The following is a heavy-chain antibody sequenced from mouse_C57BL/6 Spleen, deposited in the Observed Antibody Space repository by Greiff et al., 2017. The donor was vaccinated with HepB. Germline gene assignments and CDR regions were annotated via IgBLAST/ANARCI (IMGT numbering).Heavy chain of an antibody. J-gene: IGHJ4*01. D-gene: IGHD2-4*01. V-gene: IGHV2-5*01. CDR2: IWRGGST. Sequence: QVQLKESGPGLVQPSQRLSITCTVSGFSLTSYGVHWVRQSPGKGLEWLGVIWRGGSTDYNAAFMSRLSITKDNSKSQVFFKMNSLQADDTAIYYCAKEGDYDEGYYAMDYWGQGTSVTVSS. CDR1: GFSLTSYG. CDR3: AKEGDYDEGYYAMDY.